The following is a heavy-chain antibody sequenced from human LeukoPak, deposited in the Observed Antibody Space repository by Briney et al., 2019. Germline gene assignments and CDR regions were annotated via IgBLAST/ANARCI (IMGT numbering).Heavy chain of an antibody. V-gene: IGHV1-69*13. J-gene: IGHJ4*02. CDR1: GGTFSSYA. CDR3: ARAPEMTTVTHFGY. D-gene: IGHD4-17*01. Sequence: VASVTVSCKASGGTFSSYAISWVRQAPGQGLEWMGGIIPIFGTANYAQKFQGRVTITADESTSTAYMELSSLRSEDTAVYYCARAPEMTTVTHFGYWGQGTLVTVSS. CDR2: IIPIFGTA.